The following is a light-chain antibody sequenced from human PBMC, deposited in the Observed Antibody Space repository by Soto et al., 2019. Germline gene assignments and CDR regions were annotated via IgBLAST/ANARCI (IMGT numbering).Light chain of an antibody. J-gene: IGLJ3*02. CDR2: DVS. V-gene: IGLV2-11*01. CDR1: SSDVGGYNY. Sequence: QSALTQPASVSGSPGQSITISCTGTSSDVGGYNYVSWYQQHPGKAPKLMIYDVSKRPSGVPDRFSGSKSGNTASLTISGLQVEDEAEYYCCSYVGRYSWVFGGGTKLTVL. CDR3: CSYVGRYSWV.